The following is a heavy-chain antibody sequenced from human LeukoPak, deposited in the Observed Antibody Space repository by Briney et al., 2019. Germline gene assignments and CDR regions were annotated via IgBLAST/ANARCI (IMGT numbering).Heavy chain of an antibody. D-gene: IGHD3-22*01. J-gene: IGHJ5*02. CDR3: AKDRGNYYEAPRFGP. V-gene: IGHV3-23*01. CDR2: ISDSGAST. CDR1: GFTFSSYA. Sequence: TGGSLRLSCAASGFTFSSYAMSWVRQAPGKGLEWVSGISDSGASTYYADSAKGRFTISRDNSKNTLYLQMSSLRGEDTAVYYCAKDRGNYYEAPRFGPWGQGTLVTVSS.